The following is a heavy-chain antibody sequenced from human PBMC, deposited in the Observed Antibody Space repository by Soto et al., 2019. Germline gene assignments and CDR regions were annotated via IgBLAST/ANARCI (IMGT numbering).Heavy chain of an antibody. CDR1: GFSFDNYG. D-gene: IGHD3-16*01. V-gene: IGHV3-23*01. CDR3: AQLGLMTFSHKHYFNH. Sequence: EVQLLESGGDLVQPGGSLRLSCVASGFSFDNYGMSWVRQAPGEGLEWISAIKSDGTSTYYAASVEDRFTISRDNSKNTLYLQLNSLRSEDTAVYYCAQLGLMTFSHKHYFNHLGRGTLVTVSS. CDR2: IKSDGTST. J-gene: IGHJ4*02.